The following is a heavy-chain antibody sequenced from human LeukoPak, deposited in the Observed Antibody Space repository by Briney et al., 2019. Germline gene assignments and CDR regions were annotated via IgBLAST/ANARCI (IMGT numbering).Heavy chain of an antibody. CDR2: ISSGGGNT. CDR1: GFTFTSYA. CDR3: AKDSRLIITYFDP. V-gene: IGHV3-23*01. D-gene: IGHD3-22*01. Sequence: GGSLRLSCATSGFTFTSYAMSWVRQAPGKGLEWLSGISSGGGNTYYADSVRGRLTISRDNSKNTLYLQMHSLRADDTAVYFCAKDSRLIITYFDPWGQGTLVTVSS. J-gene: IGHJ4*02.